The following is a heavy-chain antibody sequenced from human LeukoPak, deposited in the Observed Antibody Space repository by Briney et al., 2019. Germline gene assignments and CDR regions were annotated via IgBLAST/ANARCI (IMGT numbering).Heavy chain of an antibody. CDR2: MNPNSGNT. V-gene: IGHV1-8*01. D-gene: IGHD3-3*01. CDR3: ARGFLLYYMDV. CDR1: GYTFTSYD. Sequence: ASVKVSCKASGYTFTSYDLNWVRQATGQGLEWMGWMNPNSGNTGYAQKFQGRVTMTRNTSISTAYMELSSPRSEDTAVYYCARGFLLYYMDVWGKGTTVTVSS. J-gene: IGHJ6*03.